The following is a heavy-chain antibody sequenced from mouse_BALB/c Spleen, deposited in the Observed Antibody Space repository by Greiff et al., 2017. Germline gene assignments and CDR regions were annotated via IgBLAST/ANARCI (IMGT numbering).Heavy chain of an antibody. J-gene: IGHJ3*01. CDR2: IRLKSDNYAT. CDR1: GFTFSSYW. D-gene: IGHD2-1*01. CDR3: TRGNYGSY. V-gene: IGHV6-6*02. Sequence: EVKLVESGGGLVQPGGSMKLSCVASGFTFSSYWMSWVRQSPEKGLEWVAEIRLKSDNYATHYAESVKGKFTISRDDSKSRLYLQMNSLRAEDTGIYYCTRGNYGSYWGQGTLVTVSA.